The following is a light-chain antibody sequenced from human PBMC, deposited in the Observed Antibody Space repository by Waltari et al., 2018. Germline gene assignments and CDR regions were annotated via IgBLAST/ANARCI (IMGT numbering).Light chain of an antibody. J-gene: IGLJ2*01. CDR1: SSDVGGYNL. CDR2: EVS. V-gene: IGLV2-23*02. Sequence: QSALTQPASVSGSPGQSITISCTGTSSDVGGYNLVSRYQQHPGKAPKLMIYEVSKRPSGVSTRFSGSKSGNTASLTISGLQAEDEADYYCCSYAGSSTYVVFGGGTKLTVL. CDR3: CSYAGSSTYVV.